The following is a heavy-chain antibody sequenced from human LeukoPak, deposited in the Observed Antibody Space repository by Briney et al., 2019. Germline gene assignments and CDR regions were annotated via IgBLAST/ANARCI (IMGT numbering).Heavy chain of an antibody. V-gene: IGHV1-46*01. CDR3: ARAWVPAPNSGYYGSGVYNWFDP. CDR2: INPSGGST. J-gene: IGHJ5*02. Sequence: ASVKVSCKASGYTFTSYYMQWVRQAPGQGLEWMGIINPSGGSTSYAQKFQGRVTMTRDTSTSTVYMELSSLRSEDTAVYYCARAWVPAPNSGYYGSGVYNWFDPWGQGTLVTVSS. D-gene: IGHD3-10*01. CDR1: GYTFTSYY.